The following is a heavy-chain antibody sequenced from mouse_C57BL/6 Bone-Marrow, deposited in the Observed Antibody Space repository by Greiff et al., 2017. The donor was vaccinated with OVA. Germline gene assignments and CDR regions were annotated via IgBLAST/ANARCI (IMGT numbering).Heavy chain of an antibody. CDR3: ARRGHYYGSSHWYFDV. D-gene: IGHD1-1*01. Sequence: VKLLESGAELMKPGASVKLSCKATGYTFTGYWIEWVKQRPGHGLEWIGEILPGSGSTNYNEKFKGKATFTADTSSNTAYMQLSSLTTEDSAIYYCARRGHYYGSSHWYFDVWGTGTTVTVSS. CDR1: GYTFTGYW. V-gene: IGHV1-9*01. J-gene: IGHJ1*03. CDR2: ILPGSGST.